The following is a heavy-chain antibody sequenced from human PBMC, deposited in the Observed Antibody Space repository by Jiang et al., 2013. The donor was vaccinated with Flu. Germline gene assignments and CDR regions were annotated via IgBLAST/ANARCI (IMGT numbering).Heavy chain of an antibody. CDR1: GYTFSDNY. D-gene: IGHD3-9*01. Sequence: SGAEVKKPGASVKVSCKASGYTFSDNYLHWVRQAPGQGLEWMGWINPNSGVTKYAQKFQGRVTMTRDSSSSTAYMDLRSLRSDDTAVYYCARYDYNIFTGYYLFDYWGQGTLVSVSS. CDR3: ARYDYNIFTGYYLFDY. V-gene: IGHV1-2*02. CDR2: INPNSGVT. J-gene: IGHJ4*02.